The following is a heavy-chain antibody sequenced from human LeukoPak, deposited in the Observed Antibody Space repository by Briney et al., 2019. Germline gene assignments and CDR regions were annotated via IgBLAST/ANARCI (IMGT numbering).Heavy chain of an antibody. V-gene: IGHV3-15*01. D-gene: IGHD3-10*01. CDR3: NTEGLLWFGELYRDAFDI. Sequence: PGGSLRLSCAASGFTFSNAWMSWVRQAPGKGLEWVGRIKSKTDGGTTDYAEPGKGRFTISRDDSKNTLYLQMNSLNTEDKAVYYCNTEGLLWFGELYRDAFDIWGQGTMVTVSS. CDR2: IKSKTDGGTT. CDR1: GFTFSNAW. J-gene: IGHJ3*02.